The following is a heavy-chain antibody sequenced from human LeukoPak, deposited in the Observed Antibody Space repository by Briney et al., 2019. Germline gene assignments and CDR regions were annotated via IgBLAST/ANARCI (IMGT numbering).Heavy chain of an antibody. CDR1: GYTFTNSG. J-gene: IGHJ4*02. CDR3: ARGTVSGGSPFDY. Sequence: ASVKVSCKASGYTFTNSGISGMRQAPAQGLEGMGWISAYNGDTNYAQNLQGRVTMTTDTPTGTAHMELRSLRSDDTAVYYCARGTVSGGSPFDYWGQGTLVTVSS. CDR2: ISAYNGDT. D-gene: IGHD6-19*01. V-gene: IGHV1-18*01.